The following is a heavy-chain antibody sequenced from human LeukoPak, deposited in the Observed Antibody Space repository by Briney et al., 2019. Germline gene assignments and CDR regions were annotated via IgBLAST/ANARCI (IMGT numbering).Heavy chain of an antibody. V-gene: IGHV5-51*01. CDR1: GYSSSYYW. J-gene: IGHJ2*01. D-gene: IGHD5-24*01. Sequence: GESLKISCKGLGYSSSYYWIGWVRQMPGKGLEWMGIIYLGDSDTRYSPSFQGQITISADKSITTAYLQWGSLKASDTAIYYCARRAADGYNWWYFDLWGRGTLVTVSS. CDR3: ARRAADGYNWWYFDL. CDR2: IYLGDSDT.